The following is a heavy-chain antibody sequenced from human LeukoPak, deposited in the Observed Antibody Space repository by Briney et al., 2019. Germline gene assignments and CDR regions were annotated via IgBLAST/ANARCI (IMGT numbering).Heavy chain of an antibody. CDR3: ARVGQNYDILTGYYPLYYMDV. V-gene: IGHV1-18*01. CDR2: ISAYNGNT. CDR1: GYTFTSYG. D-gene: IGHD3-9*01. Sequence: ASVKVSCKASGYTFTSYGISWVRQAPGQGLEWMGWISAYNGNTNYAQKPQGRVTMTTDTSTSTAYMELRSLRSDDTAVYYCARVGQNYDILTGYYPLYYMDVWGKGTTVTVSS. J-gene: IGHJ6*03.